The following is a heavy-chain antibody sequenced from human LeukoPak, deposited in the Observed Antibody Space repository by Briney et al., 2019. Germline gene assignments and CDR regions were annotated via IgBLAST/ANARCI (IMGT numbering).Heavy chain of an antibody. J-gene: IGHJ5*02. Sequence: ASVKVSCKASGYTFTSYAMHWVRQAPGQRLEWMGWINAGNGNTKYSQKFQGRVTMTRNTSISTAYMELSSLRSEDTAVYYCARVGGSRRYYYGSGSYYRGRYNWFDPWGQGTLVTVSS. CDR2: INAGNGNT. CDR1: GYTFTSYA. V-gene: IGHV1-3*01. CDR3: ARVGGSRRYYYGSGSYYRGRYNWFDP. D-gene: IGHD3-10*01.